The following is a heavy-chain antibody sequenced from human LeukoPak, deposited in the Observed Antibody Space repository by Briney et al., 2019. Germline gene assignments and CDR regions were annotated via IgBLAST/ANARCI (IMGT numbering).Heavy chain of an antibody. D-gene: IGHD1-26*01. CDR3: TTGATLKDSGSYY. Sequence: PGGSLRLSCAASGFTFSNAWMSWVRQAPGKGLEWVGRIKSKTDGGTTDYAAPVKGRFTISRDDSKNTLYLQMNSLKTEDTAVYYCTTGATLKDSGSYYWGQGTLVTVSS. CDR1: GFTFSNAW. J-gene: IGHJ4*02. CDR2: IKSKTDGGTT. V-gene: IGHV3-15*01.